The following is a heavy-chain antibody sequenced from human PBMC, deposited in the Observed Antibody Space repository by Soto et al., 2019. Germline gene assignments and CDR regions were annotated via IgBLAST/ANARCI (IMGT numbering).Heavy chain of an antibody. V-gene: IGHV5-51*01. Sequence: PGESLKISCKGSGYSFTSYWIGWVRQMPGKGLEWMGIIYPGDSDTRYSPSFQGQVTISADKSISTAYLQWSSLKASDTAMYYCATTSAAGKFYYGMDVCGHVTTATLSS. D-gene: IGHD6-13*01. CDR1: GYSFTSYW. CDR2: IYPGDSDT. CDR3: ATTSAAGKFYYGMDV. J-gene: IGHJ6*02.